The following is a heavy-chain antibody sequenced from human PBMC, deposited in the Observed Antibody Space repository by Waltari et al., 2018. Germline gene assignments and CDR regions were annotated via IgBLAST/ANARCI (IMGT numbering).Heavy chain of an antibody. V-gene: IGHV3-30*18. Sequence: QVQLVESGGGVVQPGRSLRLSCAASGFTFSSYGMHWVRQAPGKGLEWVAVISYDGSKKYEEDSVKGRFTISRDNSKNTLYLQMNSLRAEDTAVYYCAKDFVEGWLQFDSPSDWYFDLWGRGTLVTVSS. J-gene: IGHJ2*01. CDR3: AKDFVEGWLQFDSPSDWYFDL. CDR2: ISYDGSKK. CDR1: GFTFSSYG. D-gene: IGHD5-12*01.